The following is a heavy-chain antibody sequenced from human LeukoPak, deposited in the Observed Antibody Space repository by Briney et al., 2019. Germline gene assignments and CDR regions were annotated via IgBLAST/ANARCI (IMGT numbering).Heavy chain of an antibody. Sequence: PGGSLRLSCAASGFTFSTYDMHWVRQPAGRGLERVSTVGADAETYYPGSVRGRFTISRDNAKNTLHLQMNSLRAGDTAVYFCARGNWAYYASGIYGMDVWGQGTTVAVSS. CDR3: ARGNWAYYASGIYGMDV. V-gene: IGHV3-13*01. CDR1: GFTFSTYD. CDR2: VGADAET. D-gene: IGHD3-10*01. J-gene: IGHJ6*02.